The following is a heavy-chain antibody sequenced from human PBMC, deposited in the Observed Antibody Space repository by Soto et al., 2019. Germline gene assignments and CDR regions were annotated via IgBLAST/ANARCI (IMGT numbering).Heavy chain of an antibody. V-gene: IGHV4-59*01. Sequence: PSETLSLTCTVSGGSISSYYWSWIRQPPGKGLEWIGYIYYSGGTNYNPSLKSRVTISVDTSKNQFSLKLSSVTAADTAVYYCARGVVTMVRGVIYNWFDPWGQGTLVTVSS. D-gene: IGHD3-10*01. CDR1: GGSISSYY. CDR2: IYYSGGT. CDR3: ARGVVTMVRGVIYNWFDP. J-gene: IGHJ5*02.